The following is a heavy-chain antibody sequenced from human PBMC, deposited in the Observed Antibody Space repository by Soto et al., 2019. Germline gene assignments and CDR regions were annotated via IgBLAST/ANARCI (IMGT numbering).Heavy chain of an antibody. Sequence: GASVKVSCKASGGTFSSYTISWVRQAPGQGLEWMGRIIPILGIANYAQKFQGRVTITADKSTSTAYMELSSLRSEDTAVYYCARDGMVLPAAIDVGPPPPAQPSHYYYYYGMDVWGQGTTVTVSS. CDR1: GGTFSSYT. CDR3: ARDGMVLPAAIDVGPPPPAQPSHYYYYYGMDV. CDR2: IIPILGIA. J-gene: IGHJ6*02. V-gene: IGHV1-69*04. D-gene: IGHD2-2*01.